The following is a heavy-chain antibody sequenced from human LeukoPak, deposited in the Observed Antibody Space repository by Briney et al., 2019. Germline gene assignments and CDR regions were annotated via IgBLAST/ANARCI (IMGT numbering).Heavy chain of an antibody. CDR2: INHSGST. Sequence: SETLSLTCAVYGGSFSGYYWSWIRQPPGKGLEWIGEINHSGSTNYNPSLKSRVTISVDTSKNQFSLKLSSVTAADTAVYYCARGRVLWFGELYPRWFDPWGQGTLVTVSS. J-gene: IGHJ5*02. V-gene: IGHV4-34*01. CDR1: GGSFSGYY. CDR3: ARGRVLWFGELYPRWFDP. D-gene: IGHD3-10*01.